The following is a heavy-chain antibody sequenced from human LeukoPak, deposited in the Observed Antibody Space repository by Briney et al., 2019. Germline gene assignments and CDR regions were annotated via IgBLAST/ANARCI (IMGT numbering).Heavy chain of an antibody. CDR3: ARARPGAYCGTNSCFSDY. V-gene: IGHV1-18*01. CDR2: ISAYNGNT. Sequence: AAVKESCKASGYIFTSYGISWVRQRPGQGLEWVGWISAYNGNTKFAPNLQDRVTMTTDTSTATAYMELRSLRLNDTAVYFCARARPGAYCGTNSCFSDYWGQRSLVTVSS. J-gene: IGHJ4*02. D-gene: IGHD2-2*01. CDR1: GYIFTSYG.